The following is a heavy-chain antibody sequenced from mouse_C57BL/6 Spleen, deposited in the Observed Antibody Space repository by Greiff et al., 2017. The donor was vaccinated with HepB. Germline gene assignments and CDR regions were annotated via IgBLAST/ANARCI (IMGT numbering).Heavy chain of an antibody. Sequence: VKLMESGPELVKPGASVKISCKASGYAFSSSWMNWVKQRPGKGLEWIGRIYPGDGDTNYNGKFKGKATLTADKSSSTAYMQLSSLTSEDSAVYFCASLDSSGYEDYAMDYWGQGTSVTVSS. CDR1: GYAFSSSW. J-gene: IGHJ4*01. CDR2: IYPGDGDT. CDR3: ASLDSSGYEDYAMDY. D-gene: IGHD3-2*02. V-gene: IGHV1-82*01.